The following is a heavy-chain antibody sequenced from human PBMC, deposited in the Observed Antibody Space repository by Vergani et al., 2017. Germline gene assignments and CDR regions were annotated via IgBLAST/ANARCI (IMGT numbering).Heavy chain of an antibody. CDR1: GGTFSSYA. V-gene: IGHV1-69*01. CDR3: ARCSSGGQLGHNYYYYYYMDV. D-gene: IGHD6-6*01. CDR2: IIPIFGTA. Sequence: QVQLVQSGAEVKKPGSSVKVSCKASGGTFSSYAISWVRQAPGQGLEWMGGIIPIFGTANYAQKFQGRVTITADESTSTAYMELSSLRSEDTAVYYCARCSSGGQLGHNYYYYYYMDVWGKGTTVTVSS. J-gene: IGHJ6*03.